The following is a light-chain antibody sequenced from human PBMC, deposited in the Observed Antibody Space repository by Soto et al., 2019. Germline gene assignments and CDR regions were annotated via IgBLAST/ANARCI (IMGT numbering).Light chain of an antibody. Sequence: EIVLPQSPGTLSLSPVERVTLSCRASQSVCSRCLAWYQQKPGQSPRLLIYGASSRATGIPDRFSGSGSGTDFTLTISRLEPEDFAVYYCQHYGTTPWTFGPVTKVGIK. V-gene: IGKV3-20*01. CDR3: QHYGTTPWT. CDR1: QSVCSRC. J-gene: IGKJ1*01. CDR2: GAS.